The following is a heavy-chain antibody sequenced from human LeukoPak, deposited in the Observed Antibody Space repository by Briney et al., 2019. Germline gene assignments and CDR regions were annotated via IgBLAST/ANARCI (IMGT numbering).Heavy chain of an antibody. CDR2: ILTTGSP. Sequence: PSETLSLTCAVSGAAINSGSYYWTWIRQPAGKGLEWIGRILTTGSPNYNPSLKSRVSISLDTPKKQISLNLTSVTAADTAVYYCARELVAPRPHNDYYFYMDVWGKGTTVTVSS. V-gene: IGHV4-61*02. CDR1: GAAINSGSYY. CDR3: ARELVAPRPHNDYYFYMDV. J-gene: IGHJ6*03. D-gene: IGHD5-12*01.